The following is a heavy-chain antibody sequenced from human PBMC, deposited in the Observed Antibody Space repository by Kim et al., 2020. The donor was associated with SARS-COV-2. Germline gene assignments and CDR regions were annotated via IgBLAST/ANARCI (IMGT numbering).Heavy chain of an antibody. J-gene: IGHJ4*02. D-gene: IGHD6-13*01. CDR3: ARDWGPEYSSSWYPDY. Sequence: CVKGRFTISRDNSKNTQYLQMSSVRADDTAVYYCARDWGPEYSSSWYPDYWGQGTLVTVSS. V-gene: IGHV3-30*07.